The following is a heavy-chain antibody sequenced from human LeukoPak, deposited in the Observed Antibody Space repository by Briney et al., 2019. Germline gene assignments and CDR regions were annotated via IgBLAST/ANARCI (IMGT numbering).Heavy chain of an antibody. Sequence: GGSLRLSCAASGFTFSSYAMSWVRQAPGKGLEWVSGIRGSGGSTYHADSVKGRFTISRDNSKNTLYLQMNSLRAEDTAVYHCAKDARSYNYGLFDCWGQGTLVTVSS. D-gene: IGHD5-18*01. CDR1: GFTFSSYA. V-gene: IGHV3-23*01. CDR3: AKDARSYNYGLFDC. J-gene: IGHJ4*02. CDR2: IRGSGGST.